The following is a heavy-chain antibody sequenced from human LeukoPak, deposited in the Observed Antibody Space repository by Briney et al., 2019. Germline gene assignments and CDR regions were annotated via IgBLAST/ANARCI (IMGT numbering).Heavy chain of an antibody. Sequence: PSETLSLTCTVSGGSISSYYWSWIRQPPGKGLEWIGYIYYSGSTNYNPSLKSRVTTSVDTSKNQFSLKLSSVTAADTAVYYCARVRYSGSYYYFDYWGQGTLVTVSS. D-gene: IGHD1-26*01. J-gene: IGHJ4*02. CDR2: IYYSGST. CDR1: GGSISSYY. V-gene: IGHV4-59*01. CDR3: ARVRYSGSYYYFDY.